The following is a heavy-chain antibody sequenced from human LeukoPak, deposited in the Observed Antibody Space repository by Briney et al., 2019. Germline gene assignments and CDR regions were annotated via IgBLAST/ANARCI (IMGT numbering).Heavy chain of an antibody. J-gene: IGHJ6*02. V-gene: IGHV4-30-4*01. CDR3: ARGDRGHYDILTGHQGWYYGMDV. CDR1: GGSISSGDYY. D-gene: IGHD3-9*01. CDR2: IYYSGST. Sequence: KASETLSLTCTVSGGSISSGDYYWSWIRQPPGKGREWIGYIYYSGSTYYNPSLKSRVTISVDTSKNQFSLKLSSVTAADTAVYYCARGDRGHYDILTGHQGWYYGMDVWGQGTTVTVSS.